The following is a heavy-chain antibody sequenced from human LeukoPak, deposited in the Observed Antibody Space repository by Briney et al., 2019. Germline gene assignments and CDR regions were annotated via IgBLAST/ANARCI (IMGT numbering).Heavy chain of an antibody. CDR2: INHSGST. V-gene: IGHV4-34*01. D-gene: IGHD2-2*01. CDR1: GGSFSGYY. J-gene: IGHJ6*02. CDR3: ARGQLLLWKNPHYYYYYGMDV. Sequence: PSETLSLTCAVYGGSFSGYYWSWIRQPPGKGLEWIGEINHSGSTNYNPSLKSRVTISVDTSKNQFSLKLSSVTAADTAVYYCARGQLLLWKNPHYYYYYGMDVWGQGTTVTVSS.